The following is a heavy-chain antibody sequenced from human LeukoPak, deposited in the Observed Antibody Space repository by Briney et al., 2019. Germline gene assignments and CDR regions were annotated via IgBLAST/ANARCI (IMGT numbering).Heavy chain of an antibody. CDR1: GYTFTSHY. Sequence: ASVKVSCKASGYTFTSHYMHWVRQAPEKGLEWMGIINPTGGSTSYAQEFQGRLTMTRDMFTSTDYMELTSLTSDDTAVYYCARDNSVGETAWWFDPWGQGTLVTVSS. J-gene: IGHJ5*02. CDR3: ARDNSVGETAWWFDP. V-gene: IGHV1-46*01. D-gene: IGHD1-26*01. CDR2: INPTGGST.